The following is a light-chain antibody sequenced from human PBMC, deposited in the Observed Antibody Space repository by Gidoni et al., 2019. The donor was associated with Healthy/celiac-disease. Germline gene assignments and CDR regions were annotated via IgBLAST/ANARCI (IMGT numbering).Light chain of an antibody. CDR3: SSSTSSSTPVV. CDR1: SSDVGGYNY. V-gene: IGLV2-14*03. J-gene: IGLJ2*01. CDR2: DVS. Sequence: QSALPQPASVSGSPGQSITISCTGTSSDVGGYNYVSWYQQHPGKAPKLMIYDVSTRPSGGATRFFASKSGNTASLTISGRQAEDEADYYCSSSTSSSTPVVFGGGTKLTVL.